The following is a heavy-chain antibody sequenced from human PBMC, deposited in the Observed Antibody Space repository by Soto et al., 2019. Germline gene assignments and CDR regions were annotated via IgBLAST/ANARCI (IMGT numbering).Heavy chain of an antibody. D-gene: IGHD3-9*01. V-gene: IGHV4-39*01. CDR2: SHNNGGT. CDR1: GDSISSSSYY. CDR3: ASRYGQSEFDH. J-gene: IGHJ4*02. Sequence: PSETLSLTCSVSGDSISSSSYYWGWIRQSPWEGLDWIGNSHNNGGTQYNPPLDSRVTISVDKSANQFSLRLTSATAADTAVYYCASRYGQSEFDHWGQGSLVTASS.